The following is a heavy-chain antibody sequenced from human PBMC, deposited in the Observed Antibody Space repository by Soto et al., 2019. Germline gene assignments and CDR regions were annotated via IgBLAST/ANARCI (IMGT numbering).Heavy chain of an antibody. J-gene: IGHJ4*02. V-gene: IGHV3-30-3*01. CDR1: GFTFSSYA. D-gene: IGHD1-26*01. CDR3: AREGATTSGYFDY. Sequence: QVQLVESGGGVVQPGRSLRLSCAASGFTFSSYAMHWVRQAPGKGREWVAVISYDGSNKYYAESVKRRFTISREKAQNTLYLQMNSLRAADTAVYYCAREGATTSGYFDYSGQGTLLTVSS. CDR2: ISYDGSNK.